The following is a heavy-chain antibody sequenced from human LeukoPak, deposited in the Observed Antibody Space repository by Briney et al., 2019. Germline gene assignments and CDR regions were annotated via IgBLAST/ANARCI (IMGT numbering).Heavy chain of an antibody. Sequence: GESLKISCEGSGYNYAIHWIAWVRQKPGQGLEWMGSIYPGDSDTRYSPSFQGQVTISVDKSNNTAYLQWSGLKASDAATYYCARRRRYCTSTTCYDDFFDYWGHGTLVTVSS. J-gene: IGHJ4*01. V-gene: IGHV5-51*01. CDR1: GYNYAIHW. CDR3: ARRRRYCTSTTCYDDFFDY. CDR2: IYPGDSDT. D-gene: IGHD2-2*01.